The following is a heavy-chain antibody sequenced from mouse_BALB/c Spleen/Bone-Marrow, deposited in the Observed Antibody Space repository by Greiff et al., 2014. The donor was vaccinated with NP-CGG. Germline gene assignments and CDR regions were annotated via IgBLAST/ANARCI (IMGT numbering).Heavy chain of an antibody. CDR1: GYTFTSYW. CDR2: IYPSDSYT. CDR3: TRKYGPLYYFDY. Sequence: QVQLQQSGAELVRPGASVKLSCKASGYTFTSYWINWVKQRPGQGLEWIGNIYPSDSYTNYNQKFKDKATLTVDKSSSTAYMQLSSPTSEDSAVYHCTRKYGPLYYFDYWGQGTTLTVSS. V-gene: IGHV1-69*02. J-gene: IGHJ2*01. D-gene: IGHD2-10*02.